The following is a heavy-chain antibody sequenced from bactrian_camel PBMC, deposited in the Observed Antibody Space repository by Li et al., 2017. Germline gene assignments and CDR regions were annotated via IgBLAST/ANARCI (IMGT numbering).Heavy chain of an antibody. Sequence: VQLVESGGGLVQPGGSLRLSCTGSGFLFSNYAISWVRQAPGKGLEWVSSIGNFGNTGGATYYADSVKGRFTISRANAKNTVYLQMATMKPDDTAVYYCARDLRNGESALWCQGTQVTVS. CDR1: GFLFSNYA. CDR2: IGNFGNTGGAT. CDR3: ARDLRNGESAL. D-gene: IGHD1*01. V-gene: IGHV3S35*01. J-gene: IGHJ4*01.